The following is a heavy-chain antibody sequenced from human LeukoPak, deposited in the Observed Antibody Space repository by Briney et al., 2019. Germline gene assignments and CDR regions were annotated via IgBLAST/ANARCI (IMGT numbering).Heavy chain of an antibody. CDR1: GYTFTSYG. J-gene: IGHJ4*02. V-gene: IGHV1-18*01. Sequence: ASVNVSCKASGYTFTSYGISGVRQAPGQGLEWMGWISAYNGNTHYAQKLQGSVTMTTDTSTSAAYMELRSQRSDDTAVYYCARDTYDSSGYYYVLLDYWGQGTLVTVSS. CDR3: ARDTYDSSGYYYVLLDY. D-gene: IGHD3-22*01. CDR2: ISAYNGNT.